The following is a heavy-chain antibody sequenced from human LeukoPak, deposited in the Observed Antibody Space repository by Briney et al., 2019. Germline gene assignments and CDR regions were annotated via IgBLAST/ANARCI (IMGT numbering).Heavy chain of an antibody. J-gene: IGHJ4*02. CDR1: GGSISSSSYY. CDR2: IYYSGST. D-gene: IGHD3-9*01. Sequence: SETLSLTCTVSGGSISSSSYYWGWIRQPPGKGLEWIGSIYYSGSTYYNPSLKSRVTISVDTSKNQFSLKLSSVTAADTAVYYCASSKLRYFDWLLPYFDYWGQGTLVTVSS. CDR3: ASSKLRYFDWLLPYFDY. V-gene: IGHV4-39*01.